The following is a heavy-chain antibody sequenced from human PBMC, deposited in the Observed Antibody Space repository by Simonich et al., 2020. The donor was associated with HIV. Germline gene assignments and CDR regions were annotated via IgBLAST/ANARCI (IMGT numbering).Heavy chain of an antibody. Sequence: VQMVESGGGLVQPGRSLRLSCTASGFTFGDYAISWFRQAPGEGLGWCGEINHSGNTNYNVSLKSRVTISANTSKNQFSLKLSSVTAADTAVYYCAAGNGLLRFLEWDGTYMDVWGKGTTVTVSS. CDR3: AAGNGLLRFLEWDGTYMDV. CDR1: GFTFGDYA. D-gene: IGHD3-3*01. CDR2: INHSGNT. J-gene: IGHJ6*03. V-gene: IGHV4-34*08.